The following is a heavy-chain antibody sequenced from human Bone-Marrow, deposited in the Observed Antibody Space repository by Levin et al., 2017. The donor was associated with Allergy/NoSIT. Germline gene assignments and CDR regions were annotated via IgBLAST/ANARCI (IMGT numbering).Heavy chain of an antibody. CDR3: AKYSSSWYVAIDY. J-gene: IGHJ4*02. CDR2: ISSSGDAN. Sequence: WGSLRLSCAASGFTFSSYEMSWVRQAPGKGLEWVSKISSSGDANYYADSVKGRFTVARDNAKNSLYLQMNSLRAEDTAVYYCAKYSSSWYVAIDYWGQGTLVTVSS. D-gene: IGHD6-13*01. CDR1: GFTFSSYE. V-gene: IGHV3-48*03.